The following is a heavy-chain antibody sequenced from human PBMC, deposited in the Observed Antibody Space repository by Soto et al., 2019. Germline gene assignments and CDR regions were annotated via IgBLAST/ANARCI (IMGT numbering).Heavy chain of an antibody. Sequence: GGSLRLSCKGSGYSFANYWISWVRQMPGKGLEWMGRFSPTDSYTDYNPSFQGHVTISGDKSISTSYVQWSSLKASDTAMYFCARHPYIGGFDIWGQGTTVTVSS. CDR2: FSPTDSYT. CDR1: GYSFANYW. V-gene: IGHV5-10-1*01. D-gene: IGHD2-15*01. J-gene: IGHJ6*02. CDR3: ARHPYIGGFDI.